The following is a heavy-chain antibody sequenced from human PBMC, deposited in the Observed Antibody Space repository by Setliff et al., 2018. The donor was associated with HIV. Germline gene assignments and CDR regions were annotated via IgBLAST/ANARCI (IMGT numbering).Heavy chain of an antibody. J-gene: IGHJ3*02. CDR2: VYHTGNS. Sequence: PSETLSLTCTVSGGSINRSYWSWIRQSPGKGLEWLGNVYHTGNSHYNPSLKSRVTMSVDTSTSQFSLRLTSMTAADTAVYFCARPLTTSYNFWGDAFAIWGPGKMVTVSS. CDR1: GGSINRSY. V-gene: IGHV4-59*01. CDR3: ARPLTTSYNFWGDAFAI. D-gene: IGHD3-3*01.